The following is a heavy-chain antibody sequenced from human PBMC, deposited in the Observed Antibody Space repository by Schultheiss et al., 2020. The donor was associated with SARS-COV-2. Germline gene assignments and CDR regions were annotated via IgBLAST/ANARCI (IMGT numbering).Heavy chain of an antibody. CDR2: ISSSSSTI. Sequence: GGSLRLSCAASGFTFSSYAMHWVRQAPGKGLEWVSYISSSSSTIYYADSVKGRFTISRDNAKNSLYLQMNSLRAEDTAVYYCARAIQLWENWFDPWGQGTLVTVSS. J-gene: IGHJ5*02. D-gene: IGHD5-18*01. V-gene: IGHV3-48*01. CDR3: ARAIQLWENWFDP. CDR1: GFTFSSYA.